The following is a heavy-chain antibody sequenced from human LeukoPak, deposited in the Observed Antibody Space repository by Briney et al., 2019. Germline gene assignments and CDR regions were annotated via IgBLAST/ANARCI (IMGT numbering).Heavy chain of an antibody. CDR1: GGSISSGGYS. D-gene: IGHD3-22*01. V-gene: IGHV4-30-2*01. Sequence: NASRTLSLTCAVSGGSISSGGYSWSWIRQPPGKGLEWIGYIYHSGSTYYNPSLKSRVTISVDRSKNQFSLKLRSVTAADTAVYYCARDPDSSGDGFFDFWGQGTLVTVSS. J-gene: IGHJ4*02. CDR3: ARDPDSSGDGFFDF. CDR2: IYHSGST.